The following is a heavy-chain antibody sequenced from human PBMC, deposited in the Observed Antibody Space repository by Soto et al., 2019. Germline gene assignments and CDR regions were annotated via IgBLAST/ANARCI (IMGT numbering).Heavy chain of an antibody. CDR1: GGSISSSSYY. D-gene: IGHD3-10*01. CDR3: ARQNYGSESYYDFDY. Sequence: SETLSLTCTVSGGSISSSSYYWGWIRQPPGKGLEWIGNIYYSGSTYYNPSLKSRVTMSVDTSKNQFSLKLSSVTAADTALYYCARQNYGSESYYDFDYWGQGTLVTVSS. V-gene: IGHV4-39*01. CDR2: IYYSGST. J-gene: IGHJ4*02.